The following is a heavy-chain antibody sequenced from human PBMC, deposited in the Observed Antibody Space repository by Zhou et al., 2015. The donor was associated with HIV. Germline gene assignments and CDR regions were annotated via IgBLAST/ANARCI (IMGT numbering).Heavy chain of an antibody. CDR3: ARRRRRYYDSSGYLPLDY. V-gene: IGHV1-69*01. D-gene: IGHD3-22*01. J-gene: IGHJ4*02. CDR1: GGTFSSYA. CDR2: IIPIFGTA. Sequence: QVQLVQSGAEVKKPGSSVKVSCKASGGTFSSYAISWVRQAPGQGLEWMGGIIPIFGTANYAQKFQGRVTITADESTSTAYMELSSLRSEDTAVYYCARRRRRYYDSSGYLPLDYWGQGTLVTVSS.